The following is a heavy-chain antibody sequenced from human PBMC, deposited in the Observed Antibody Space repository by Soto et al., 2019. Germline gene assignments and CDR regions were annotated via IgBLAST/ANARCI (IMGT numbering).Heavy chain of an antibody. CDR3: TSLTFGYSSGWYSY. CDR1: GFTFSGSA. J-gene: IGHJ4*02. D-gene: IGHD6-19*01. CDR2: IRSKANSYAT. Sequence: GGSLRLSCAASGFTFSGSAMHWVRQASGKGLEWVGRIRSKANSYATAYAASVKGRFTISRDDSKNTAYLQMNSLKTEDTAVYYCTSLTFGYSSGWYSYWGQGTLVNVSS. V-gene: IGHV3-73*01.